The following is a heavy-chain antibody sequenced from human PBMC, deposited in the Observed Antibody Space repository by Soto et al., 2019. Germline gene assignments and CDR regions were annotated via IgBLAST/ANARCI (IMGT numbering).Heavy chain of an antibody. D-gene: IGHD6-13*01. J-gene: IGHJ4*02. CDR2: IYYSGST. CDR1: GGSISSYY. V-gene: IGHV4-59*01. CDR3: ARDLAAVPRAFDY. Sequence: SETLSLTCTVSGGSISSYYWSWIRQPPGKGLEWIGYIYYSGSTDYNPSLKSRVTISVDTSKTQFSLNLRSVTAADTAVYYCARDLAAVPRAFDYWGRGTLVTVSS.